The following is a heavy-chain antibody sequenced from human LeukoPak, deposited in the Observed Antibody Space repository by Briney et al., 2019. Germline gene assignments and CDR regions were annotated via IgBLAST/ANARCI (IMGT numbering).Heavy chain of an antibody. Sequence: SETLSLTCTVSGASISTYYWSWLRQPPGKGLQWIGYIYYSGSSNYNPSLESRVTMSVDTSKNQFSLKLNSVTAVDTAVYYCATLDIGSSSGWYFRYWSQGTLSTVSS. V-gene: IGHV4-59*01. CDR3: ATLDIGSSSGWYFRY. J-gene: IGHJ4*02. CDR1: GASISTYY. CDR2: IYYSGSS. D-gene: IGHD6-19*01.